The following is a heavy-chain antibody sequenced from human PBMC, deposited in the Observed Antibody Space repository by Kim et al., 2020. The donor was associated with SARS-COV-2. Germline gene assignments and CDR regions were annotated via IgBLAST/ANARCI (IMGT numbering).Heavy chain of an antibody. D-gene: IGHD6-6*01. V-gene: IGHV3-43*02. CDR1: GFTFDDYA. CDR3: ALIDIAALALDY. CDR2: ISGDGGGT. J-gene: IGHJ4*02. Sequence: GGSLRLSCAASGFTFDDYAMHWVRQAPGKGLEWVSLISGDGGGTYDADSVKGRFTISRDNSKNSLYLQMNSLRTEDTALYYCALIDIAALALDYWGQGTL.